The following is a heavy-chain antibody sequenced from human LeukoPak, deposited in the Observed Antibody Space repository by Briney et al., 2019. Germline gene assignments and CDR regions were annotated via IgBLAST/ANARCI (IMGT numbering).Heavy chain of an antibody. CDR3: VPVHSGYDIPY. CDR1: DDSISSRSYY. CDR2: IYYSGST. D-gene: IGHD5-12*01. Sequence: SETLSLTCTVSDDSISSRSYYWGWIRQPPGKGLEWIGSIYYSGSTYYNPSLKNRVTISVDTSKNQFSLKLSSVTAADTAVHYCVPVHSGYDIPYWGQGTLVTVSS. V-gene: IGHV4-39*01. J-gene: IGHJ4*02.